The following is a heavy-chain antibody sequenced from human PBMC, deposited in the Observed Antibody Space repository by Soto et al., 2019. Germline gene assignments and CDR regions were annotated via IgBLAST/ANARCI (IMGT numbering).Heavy chain of an antibody. J-gene: IGHJ5*02. CDR3: ARQSSAVRYFDWLATTEFDP. D-gene: IGHD3-9*01. CDR1: GYSFTSYW. V-gene: IGHV5-51*01. Sequence: PGESLKISCKGSGYSFTSYWIGWVRQMPGKGLEWMGIIYPGDSDTRYSPSFQGQVTISADKSISTAYLKWSSLKASDTAMYYFARQSSAVRYFDWLATTEFDPWGQENLLTVSS. CDR2: IYPGDSDT.